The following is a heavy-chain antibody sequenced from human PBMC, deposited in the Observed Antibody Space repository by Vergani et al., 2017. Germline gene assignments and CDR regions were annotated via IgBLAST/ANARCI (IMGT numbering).Heavy chain of an antibody. J-gene: IGHJ4*02. CDR3: ARDPRFLEWCRYTPDYFDY. Sequence: QVQLVESGGGLVKPGGSLRLSCAASGFTFSDYYMSWIRQAPGKGLEWVSYISSSGSTIYYADSVKGRFTISRDNAKNSLYLQMNSLRAEDTAVYYCARDPRFLEWCRYTPDYFDYWGQGTLVTVSS. D-gene: IGHD3-3*01. CDR2: ISSSGSTI. V-gene: IGHV3-11*01. CDR1: GFTFSDYY.